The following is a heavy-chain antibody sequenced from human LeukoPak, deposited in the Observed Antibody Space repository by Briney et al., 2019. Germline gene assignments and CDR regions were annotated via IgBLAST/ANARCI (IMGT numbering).Heavy chain of an antibody. V-gene: IGHV4-59*01. D-gene: IGHD5-12*01. Sequence: SETVSLTCTVSGGSISSYYWSWIRQPPGKGLEWIGYIYYSGSTNYNPSLKSRVTISVDTSKNQFSLKRSSVTAADTAVYYCARGVRKVATTAFDIWGQGTMVTVSS. J-gene: IGHJ3*02. CDR1: GGSISSYY. CDR3: ARGVRKVATTAFDI. CDR2: IYYSGST.